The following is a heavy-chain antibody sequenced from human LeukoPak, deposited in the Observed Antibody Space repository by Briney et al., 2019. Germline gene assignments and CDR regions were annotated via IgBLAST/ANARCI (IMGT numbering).Heavy chain of an antibody. CDR1: GFTFSNYW. D-gene: IGHD4-17*01. V-gene: IGHV3-74*01. CDR3: STVFDY. Sequence: GGSLRLSCAASGFTFSNYWVHWVRQAPEKGLVWVSGIKSDGGRTYYADSVKGRFTISRDNAKNTVFLQMNSLRVEDMAVYYCSTVFDYWGQGTLVTVSS. CDR2: IKSDGGRT. J-gene: IGHJ4*02.